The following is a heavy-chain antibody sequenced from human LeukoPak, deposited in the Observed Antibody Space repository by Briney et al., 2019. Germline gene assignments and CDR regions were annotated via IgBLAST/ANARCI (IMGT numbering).Heavy chain of an antibody. V-gene: IGHV1-69*13. CDR3: ARRLDYFDISGYHTLDY. D-gene: IGHD3-22*01. J-gene: IGHJ4*02. CDR2: IIPIFGTA. CDR1: GGTFSSYA. Sequence: SVKVSCKASGGTFSSYAISWVRQAPGQGLEWMGGIIPIFGTANHAQKFQGRVTITADESTSTAYMELSSLRSEDTAVYYCARRLDYFDISGYHTLDYWGQGTLVTVSS.